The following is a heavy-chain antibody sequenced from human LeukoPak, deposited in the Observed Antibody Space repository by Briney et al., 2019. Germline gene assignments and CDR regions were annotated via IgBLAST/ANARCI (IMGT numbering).Heavy chain of an antibody. CDR3: AGGARRDGYDY. Sequence: NPGGSLRLSCAASGFTFSNYWMHWVRHAPGKGLEWVSVIYDNGDAYSADSVKGRFTISRHNSKNTLYLQMNSLRPEDTAVYYCAGGARRDGYDYWGQGTLVTVSS. J-gene: IGHJ4*02. CDR1: GFTFSNYW. D-gene: IGHD5-24*01. V-gene: IGHV3-53*04. CDR2: IYDNGDA.